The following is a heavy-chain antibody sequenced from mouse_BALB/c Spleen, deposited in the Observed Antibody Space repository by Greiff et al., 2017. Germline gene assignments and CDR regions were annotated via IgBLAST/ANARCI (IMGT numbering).Heavy chain of an antibody. CDR3: ARKGGNYRYGAMDY. D-gene: IGHD2-1*01. V-gene: IGHV2-2*02. Sequence: VKLMESGPGLVQPSQSLSITCTVSGFSLTSYGVHWVRQSPGKGLEWLGVIWSGGSTDYNAAFISRLSISKDNSKSQVFFKMNSLQANDTAIYYCARKGGNYRYGAMDYWGQGTSVTVSS. CDR2: IWSGGST. CDR1: GFSLTSYG. J-gene: IGHJ4*01.